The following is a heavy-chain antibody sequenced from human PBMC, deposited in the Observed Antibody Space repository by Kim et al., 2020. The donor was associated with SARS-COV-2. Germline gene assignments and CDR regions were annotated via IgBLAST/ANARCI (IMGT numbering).Heavy chain of an antibody. V-gene: IGHV1-24*01. J-gene: IGHJ4*02. Sequence: ASVKVSCKISGYTLSEVSIHWVRQAPGKGLEXXGGFXXEDGEMISAQNLQGRLTXXXDTXXDTXYXEVAGLRSDXTAXYXCHXXXNXXXDYWXXGTLVXVS. CDR1: GYTLSEVS. CDR2: FXXEDGEM. CDR3: HXXXNXXXDY.